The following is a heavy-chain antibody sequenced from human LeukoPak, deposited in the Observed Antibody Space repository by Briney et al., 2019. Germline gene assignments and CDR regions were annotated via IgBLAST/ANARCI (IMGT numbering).Heavy chain of an antibody. V-gene: IGHV5-51*01. CDR3: ARRRSSWYFDY. D-gene: IGHD6-13*01. J-gene: IGHJ4*02. CDR1: GYIFTSYL. CDR2: IYPGGSDT. Sequence: GESLKISCKGSGYIFTSYLIGWVRQMPGKGLEWMGIIYPGGSDTRYSPSFQGQVTISADKSISTAYLQWSSLKASDTAMYYCARRRSSWYFDYWGQGTLVTVSS.